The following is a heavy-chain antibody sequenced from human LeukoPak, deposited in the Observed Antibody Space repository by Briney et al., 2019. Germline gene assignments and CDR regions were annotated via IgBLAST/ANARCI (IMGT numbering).Heavy chain of an antibody. CDR1: GFTFSSYW. Sequence: GGSLRLSCAASGFTFSSYWMSWVRQASGKGLEWVANIKQDGSEKYYVDSVKGRFTISRDNAKNSLYLQMNSLRAEDTAVYYCAKDSRAYYDFWSGQGLTFDYWGQGTLVTVSS. V-gene: IGHV3-7*01. CDR3: AKDSRAYYDFWSGQGLTFDY. CDR2: IKQDGSEK. J-gene: IGHJ4*02. D-gene: IGHD3-3*01.